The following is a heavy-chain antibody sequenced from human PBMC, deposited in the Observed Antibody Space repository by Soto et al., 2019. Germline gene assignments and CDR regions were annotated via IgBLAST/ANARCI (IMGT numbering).Heavy chain of an antibody. CDR2: IWYDGSNK. Sequence: GGSLRLSCAASGFPFSSYGMHWVRQAPGKGLEWVAVIWYDGSNKYYADSVKGRFTISRDNSKNTLYLQMNSLRAEDTAVYYCAKRAVVGAARYFDYWGLGSLVTVSS. CDR1: GFPFSSYG. CDR3: AKRAVVGAARYFDY. D-gene: IGHD2-15*01. J-gene: IGHJ4*02. V-gene: IGHV3-33*06.